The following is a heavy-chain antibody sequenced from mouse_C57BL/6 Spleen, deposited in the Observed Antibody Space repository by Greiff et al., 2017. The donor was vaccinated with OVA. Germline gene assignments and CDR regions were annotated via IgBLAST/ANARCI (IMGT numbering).Heavy chain of an antibody. CDR3: ARSRDYDDLPFDV. CDR2: IYPGSGNT. CDR1: GYSFTSYY. J-gene: IGHJ1*03. Sequence: QVQLKESGPELVKPGASVKISCKASGYSFTSYYIHWVKQRPGQGLEWIGWIYPGSGNTKYNEKFKGKATLTADTSSSTAYMQLSSLTSEDSAVYYCARSRDYDDLPFDVWGTGTTVTVSS. V-gene: IGHV1-66*01. D-gene: IGHD2-4*01.